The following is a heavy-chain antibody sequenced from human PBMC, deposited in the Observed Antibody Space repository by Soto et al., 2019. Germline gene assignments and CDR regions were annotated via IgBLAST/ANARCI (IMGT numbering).Heavy chain of an antibody. Sequence: QVQLQESGPGLVKPSQTLSLTCTVSGGSISSGGYYWSWIRRHPGKGLEWIGYIYYSGSTYYNPSLKSRVTISVDTSKNQFSLTLSSVTAADTAVYYCARGVTLVRGVIHTPYFDYWGQGALVTVSS. V-gene: IGHV4-31*03. D-gene: IGHD3-10*01. CDR1: GGSISSGGYY. J-gene: IGHJ4*02. CDR3: ARGVTLVRGVIHTPYFDY. CDR2: IYYSGST.